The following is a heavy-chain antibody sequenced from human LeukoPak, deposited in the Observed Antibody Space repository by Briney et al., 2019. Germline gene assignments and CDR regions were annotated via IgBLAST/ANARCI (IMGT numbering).Heavy chain of an antibody. V-gene: IGHV4-34*08. J-gene: IGHJ4*02. CDR2: INHSGST. Sequence: SETLSLTCAVYGGTFSCYYWSWIRQPPGKGLECIGEINHSGSTNYNPSLKCRVTISVDTSKNQFSLKLNSVTAADTAVYYCAKTWSGDYWSHFDYWGQGNLVTVSS. CDR3: AKTWSGDYWSHFDY. D-gene: IGHD3-3*01. CDR1: GGTFSCYY.